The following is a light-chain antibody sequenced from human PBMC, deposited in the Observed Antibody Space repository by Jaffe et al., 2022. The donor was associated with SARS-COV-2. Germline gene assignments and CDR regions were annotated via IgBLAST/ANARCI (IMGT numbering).Light chain of an antibody. Sequence: DIQMTQSPSSVSASVGDRVTITCRASQDISNWLAWYQQKPGKAPDLLIYRASNLQSGVPSRFSGSGSGTDFTLTISSLQPEDFASYYCQQADSFPLTFGGGTKVEIK. J-gene: IGKJ4*01. V-gene: IGKV1-12*01. CDR1: QDISNW. CDR3: QQADSFPLT. CDR2: RAS.